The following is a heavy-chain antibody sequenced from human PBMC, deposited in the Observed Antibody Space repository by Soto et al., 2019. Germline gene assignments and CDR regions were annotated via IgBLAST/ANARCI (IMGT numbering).Heavy chain of an antibody. CDR1: GGSISSYD. CDR2: IYYSGST. CDR3: ARSIWSGTYYYMDV. D-gene: IGHD3-3*01. J-gene: IGHJ6*03. Sequence: PSETLSLTCTVSGGSISSYDWSWIRQPPGKGLEWIGYIYYSGSTNYNPSLKSRVTISVDTSKNQFSLKLSSVTAADTAVYYCARSIWSGTYYYMDVWGKGTTVTVSS. V-gene: IGHV4-59*01.